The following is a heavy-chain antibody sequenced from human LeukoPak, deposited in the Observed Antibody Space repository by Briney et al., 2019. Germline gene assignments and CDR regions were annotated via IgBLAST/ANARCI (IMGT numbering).Heavy chain of an antibody. Sequence: PGRSLRLSCAASGFIFSSYGMHWVRQAPGKGLEWVAVIWYDGSNKNYVDSVKGRLTISRDNSKNTLYLQMNSLRAEDTAVYYCARDGSYYEIDYWGQGTLVTVSS. V-gene: IGHV3-33*01. D-gene: IGHD1-26*01. CDR3: ARDGSYYEIDY. J-gene: IGHJ4*02. CDR1: GFIFSSYG. CDR2: IWYDGSNK.